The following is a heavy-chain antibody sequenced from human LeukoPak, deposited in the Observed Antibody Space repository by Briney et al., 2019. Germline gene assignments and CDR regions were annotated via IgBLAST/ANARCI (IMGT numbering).Heavy chain of an antibody. Sequence: GGSLRLSCAASGFTFSSYAMSWDRQAPGKGLEWVSAISGSGGSTYYADSVKGRFTISRDNSKNTLYLQMNSLRAEDTAVCYCARLVVPALYYYYGMDVWGKGTTVTVSS. CDR1: GFTFSSYA. CDR3: ARLVVPALYYYYGMDV. CDR2: ISGSGGST. J-gene: IGHJ6*04. V-gene: IGHV3-23*01. D-gene: IGHD2-2*01.